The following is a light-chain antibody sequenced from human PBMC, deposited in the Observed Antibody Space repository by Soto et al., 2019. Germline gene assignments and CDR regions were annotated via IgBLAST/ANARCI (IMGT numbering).Light chain of an antibody. Sequence: DLQMTQSPSTLSASVGDRVTITCRASQSISTWLAWYQQQPGKAPKLLIYDASSLASGVPLRFSVSGSGTEFTLTISSLQPDDFATYYCQQYHSYSSTFGQGTKLEIK. CDR3: QQYHSYSST. CDR1: QSISTW. J-gene: IGKJ2*01. CDR2: DAS. V-gene: IGKV1-5*01.